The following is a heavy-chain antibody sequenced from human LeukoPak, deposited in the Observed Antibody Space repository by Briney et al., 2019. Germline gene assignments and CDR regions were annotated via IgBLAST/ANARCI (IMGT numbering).Heavy chain of an antibody. CDR2: ISAYNGNT. Sequence: GASVKVSCKASGYTVTSYGISWVRQAPGQGLEWMGWISAYNGNTNYAQKLQGRVTMTTDTSTSTAYMELRSLRSDDTAVYYCARDEYSGSYMGLNYWGQGTLVTVSS. V-gene: IGHV1-18*01. CDR1: GYTVTSYG. J-gene: IGHJ4*02. CDR3: ARDEYSGSYMGLNY. D-gene: IGHD1-26*01.